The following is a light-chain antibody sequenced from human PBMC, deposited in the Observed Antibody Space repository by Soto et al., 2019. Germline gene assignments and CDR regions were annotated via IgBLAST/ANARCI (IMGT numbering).Light chain of an antibody. J-gene: IGLJ3*02. CDR2: EVT. V-gene: IGLV2-14*01. CDR1: SSDVGGYDS. CDR3: SSYTPTTMA. Sequence: QSALTQPASVSGSPGQSITISCTGTSSDVGGYDSVSWYQQYPGKAPKLMIYEVTSRPSGISNRFSASKSGNTASLTISGLQPEDEANYYCSSYTPTTMAFGGGTKLTVL.